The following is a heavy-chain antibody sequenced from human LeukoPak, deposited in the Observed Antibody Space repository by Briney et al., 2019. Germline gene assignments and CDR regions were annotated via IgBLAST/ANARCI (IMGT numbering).Heavy chain of an antibody. CDR3: AGGGSYSDSSGYYYVGFDY. J-gene: IGHJ4*02. CDR2: ISPYNGNT. V-gene: IGHV1-18*04. Sequence: ASVKVSCKASGYTFTSYSFSWVRQAPGQGLEWMGWISPYNGNTNYAQKLQVRVTMTTDTSTSTTYMELRSLRSYDTADSLCAGGGSYSDSSGYYYVGFDYWGQGTLVTVSS. CDR1: GYTFTSYS. D-gene: IGHD3-22*01.